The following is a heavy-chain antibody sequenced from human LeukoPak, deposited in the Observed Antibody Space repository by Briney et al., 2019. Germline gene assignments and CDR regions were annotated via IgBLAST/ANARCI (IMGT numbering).Heavy chain of an antibody. J-gene: IGHJ4*02. CDR1: GYTFTSYD. CDR3: ARHLDSSGPTDY. V-gene: IGHV1-8*01. CDR2: MNPNSGNT. Sequence: ASVKVSCKASGYTFTSYDINWVRQTTGQRLEWMAWMNPNSGNTGYAQKFQGRVTMSRSTSISTAYMELSSLRAEDAAVYYCARHLDSSGPTDYWGQGTLVTVSS. D-gene: IGHD3-22*01.